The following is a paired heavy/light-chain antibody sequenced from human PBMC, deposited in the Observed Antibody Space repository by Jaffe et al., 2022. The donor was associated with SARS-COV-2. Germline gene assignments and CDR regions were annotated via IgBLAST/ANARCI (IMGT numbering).Heavy chain of an antibody. J-gene: IGHJ6*02. CDR3: AIHDTTHLLWA. Sequence: EVQLVESGGGSVQPGGSLRLSCAASGFTFRTYWMNWVRQAPGKGLVWVSRISFDGSSASYADSVKGRFTISTDNAKNTVYLQMNSLRVEETAVYYCAIHDTTHLLWAWGQGTTVTVSS. CDR2: ISFDGSSA. D-gene: IGHD2-21*01. CDR1: GFTFRTYW. V-gene: IGHV3-74*01.
Light chain of an antibody. J-gene: IGLJ2*01. V-gene: IGLV6-57*02. CDR3: QSYDTSNHVV. CDR2: EDH. Sequence: NFMLTQPHSVSESPGKTVTISCTGSSGSFASNYVQWFQQRPGSAPTTVIYEDHQRPSGVPDRFSGSIDSSSNSATLTISGLKTEDEADYYCQSYDTSNHVVFGGGTKLTV. CDR1: SGSFASNY.